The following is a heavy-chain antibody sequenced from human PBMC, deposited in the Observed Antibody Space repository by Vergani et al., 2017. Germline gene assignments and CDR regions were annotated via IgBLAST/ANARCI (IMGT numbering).Heavy chain of an antibody. Sequence: QVQLQESGPRLVRPSQTLSLTCTVSGGSFNTYYWSWIRQSPGKGLEWIGYIYSTGSTNYNPSLNSRVTMSVDTSKNQFSLNLRSVTAADTAVYFCARVMYRDEASTGYRLEGMDIWGQGTTVTISS. V-gene: IGHV4-59*13. CDR1: GGSFNTYY. D-gene: IGHD3-9*01. CDR2: IYSTGST. J-gene: IGHJ6*02. CDR3: ARVMYRDEASTGYRLEGMDI.